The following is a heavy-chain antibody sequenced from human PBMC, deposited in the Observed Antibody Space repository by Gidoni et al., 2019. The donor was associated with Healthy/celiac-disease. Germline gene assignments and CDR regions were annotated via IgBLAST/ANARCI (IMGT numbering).Heavy chain of an antibody. CDR1: GFTVSRYA. D-gene: IGHD1-26*01. CDR3: ARASWPLAPDGIGGGNWFDP. CDR2: ISIEGSKK. Sequence: QVQLVEYRGGVVQPGRSLRRSCAASGFTVSRYAMHWVRKAPGKGLEWVAVISIEGSKKYDADSVKGRFTISRDNSKNPLYLQMNSLRAEDTAVYYCARASWPLAPDGIGGGNWFDPWGQGTLVTVSS. V-gene: IGHV3-30-3*01. J-gene: IGHJ5*02.